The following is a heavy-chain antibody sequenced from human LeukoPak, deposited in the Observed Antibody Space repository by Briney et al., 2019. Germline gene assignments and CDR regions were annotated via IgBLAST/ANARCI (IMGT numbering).Heavy chain of an antibody. CDR1: GGSISSSNW. J-gene: IGHJ4*02. CDR3: AREGAARRPGIGY. V-gene: IGHV4-4*02. D-gene: IGHD6-6*01. CDR2: IYHSGST. Sequence: SETXSXXCAVSGGSISSSNWWSWVRQPPGKGLEWIGEIYHSGSTNYNPSLKSRVTISVDKSKNQFSLKLSSVTAADTAVYYCAREGAARRPGIGYWGQGTLVTVSS.